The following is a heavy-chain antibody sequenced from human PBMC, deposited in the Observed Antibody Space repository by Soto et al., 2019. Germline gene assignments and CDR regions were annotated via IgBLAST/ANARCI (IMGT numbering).Heavy chain of an antibody. D-gene: IGHD4-17*01. CDR3: ERHGGTKVNGLWHFDS. CDR2: IWYDGTQK. J-gene: IGHJ4*02. Sequence: PGGSLRLSCEASGFTFNTYSMHWVRQPPGKGLEWLAAIWYDGTQKYYADSVKGRFIISRDNSKKTLYLEMNSLRAEDTAVYYCERHGGTKVNGLWHFDSWGQGTLATVSS. CDR1: GFTFNTYS. V-gene: IGHV3-33*01.